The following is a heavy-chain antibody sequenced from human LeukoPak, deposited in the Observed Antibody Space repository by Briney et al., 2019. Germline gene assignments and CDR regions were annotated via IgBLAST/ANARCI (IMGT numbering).Heavy chain of an antibody. V-gene: IGHV3-13*01. J-gene: IGHJ5*02. Sequence: GGSLRLSCAASGFTFSTYDMHWVRQATGKGLEWVSGINTAGDTYYQGSVKGRFTISRENAKNSVHLQMNSLRAGDTAVYYCVRGLRGGFDPWGQGTLVTVSS. CDR3: VRGLRGGFDP. CDR1: GFTFSTYD. D-gene: IGHD4-17*01. CDR2: INTAGDT.